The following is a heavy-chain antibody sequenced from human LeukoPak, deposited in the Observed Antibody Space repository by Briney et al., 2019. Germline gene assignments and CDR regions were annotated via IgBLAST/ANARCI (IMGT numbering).Heavy chain of an antibody. D-gene: IGHD3-22*01. CDR3: APSPYYYESSGYSA. CDR1: GFTFSNYW. V-gene: IGHV3-7*05. J-gene: IGHJ5*02. CDR2: MKKDGSEK. Sequence: GGSLRLSCAGSGFTFSNYWMSWVRQAPGKGLEWVANMKKDGSEKYYVDSVKGRFTISRDNAKNSLYLQMDSLRAEDTAVYYCAPSPYYYESSGYSAWGQGTLVTVSS.